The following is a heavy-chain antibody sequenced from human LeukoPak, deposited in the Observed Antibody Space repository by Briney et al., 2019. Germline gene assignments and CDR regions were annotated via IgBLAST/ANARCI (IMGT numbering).Heavy chain of an antibody. CDR2: LYYRGSI. CDR3: ASPKSQGSGSYYNLAHFDY. Sequence: SETLSLTCSVSRGSISSSNYSWGWFRQPPGKGLEWIGSLYYRGSIYDTPSPTSRVTISVDTCKKQFPLKLSTVTAADTAVYYCASPKSQGSGSYYNLAHFDYWGQGNLVTVSS. D-gene: IGHD3-10*01. CDR1: RGSISSSNYS. V-gene: IGHV4-39*01. J-gene: IGHJ4*02.